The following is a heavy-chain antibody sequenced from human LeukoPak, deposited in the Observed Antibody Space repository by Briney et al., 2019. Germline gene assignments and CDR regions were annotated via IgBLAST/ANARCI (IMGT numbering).Heavy chain of an antibody. CDR2: IIPIFGTA. Sequence: SVKVSCKASGGTFSSYALSWVRQAPGQGLEWMGRIIPIFGTANYAQKFQGRVTITADKSTSTAYMELSSPRSEDTAVYYCAREGYCSSTSCLNWFDPWGQGTLVTVSS. CDR3: AREGYCSSTSCLNWFDP. J-gene: IGHJ5*02. D-gene: IGHD2-2*01. CDR1: GGTFSSYA. V-gene: IGHV1-69*06.